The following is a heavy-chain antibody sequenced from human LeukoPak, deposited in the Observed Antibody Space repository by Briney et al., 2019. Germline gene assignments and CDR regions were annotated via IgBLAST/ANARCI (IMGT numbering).Heavy chain of an antibody. V-gene: IGHV3-48*02. CDR1: GFTFSRYW. CDR2: ISSSSSTI. Sequence: GGSLRLSCAASGFTFSRYWMSWVRQAPGKGLEWVSYISSSSSTIYYADSVKGRFTISRDNAKNSLYLQMNSLRDGDTAVYYCAREVTSGYWGQGTLVTVSS. CDR3: AREVTSGY. J-gene: IGHJ4*02. D-gene: IGHD6-6*01.